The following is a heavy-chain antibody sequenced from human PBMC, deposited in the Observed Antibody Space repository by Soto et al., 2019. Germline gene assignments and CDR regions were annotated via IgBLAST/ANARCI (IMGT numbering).Heavy chain of an antibody. CDR1: GGTFSSYA. CDR2: IIPIFGTA. V-gene: IGHV1-69*06. Sequence: SVKVSCKASGGTFSSYATSWVRQAPGQGLEWMGGIIPIFGTANYAQKFQGRVTITADKSTSTAYMELSSLRSEDTAVYYCARDHPTHDNWFDPWGQGTLVTVSS. CDR3: ARDHPTHDNWFDP. J-gene: IGHJ5*02.